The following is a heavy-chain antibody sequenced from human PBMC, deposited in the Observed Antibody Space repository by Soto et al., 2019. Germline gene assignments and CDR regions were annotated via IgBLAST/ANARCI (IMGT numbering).Heavy chain of an antibody. Sequence: PSETLSLTCAVYGGSFSGYYWSWIRQPPGKGLEWIGEINHSGSTNYNPSLKSRVTISVDTSKNQFSLKLSSVTAADTAVYYCARDVVVAATLVGYFYYGMDVWGQGTTVTVSS. V-gene: IGHV4-34*01. CDR1: GGSFSGYY. D-gene: IGHD2-15*01. CDR2: INHSGST. J-gene: IGHJ6*02. CDR3: ARDVVVAATLVGYFYYGMDV.